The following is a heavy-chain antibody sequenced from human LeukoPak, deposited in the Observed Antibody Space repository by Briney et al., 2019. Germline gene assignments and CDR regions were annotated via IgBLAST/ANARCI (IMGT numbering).Heavy chain of an antibody. CDR2: INHSGST. D-gene: IGHD4-17*01. J-gene: IGHJ5*02. Sequence: PSETLPLTCAVYGGSFSGYYWSWIRQPPGKGLEWIGEINHSGSTNYNPSLKSRVTISVDTSKNQFSLKLSSVTAADTAVYYCARGGVPYGDYYWFDPWGQGTLVTVSS. V-gene: IGHV4-34*01. CDR1: GGSFSGYY. CDR3: ARGGVPYGDYYWFDP.